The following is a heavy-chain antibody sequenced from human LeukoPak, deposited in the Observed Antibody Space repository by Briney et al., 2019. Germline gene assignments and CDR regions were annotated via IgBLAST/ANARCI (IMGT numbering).Heavy chain of an antibody. CDR1: GFTFSSYD. D-gene: IGHD5-12*01. J-gene: IGHJ6*03. CDR3: ARGHRGLAYMDV. Sequence: GGSLRLSCAASGFTFSSYDMQWVRQATGKGLEWVSAIGTAGDTYYPGSVKGRFTISRENAKNSLYLQMNSLRAGDTAVYYCARGHRGLAYMDVWGKGTTVTISS. V-gene: IGHV3-13*01. CDR2: IGTAGDT.